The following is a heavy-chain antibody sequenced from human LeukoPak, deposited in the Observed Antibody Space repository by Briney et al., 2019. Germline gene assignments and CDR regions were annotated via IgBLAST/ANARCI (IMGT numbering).Heavy chain of an antibody. CDR3: ARGAISPAVPAAMLDY. J-gene: IGHJ4*02. Sequence: GASVKVSCNASGGTFSSYAISWVRQAPGQGLEWMGGIIPIFGTANYAQKFQGRVTITADKSTSTAYMELSSLRSEDTAVYYCARGAISPAVPAAMLDYWGQGTLVTVSS. CDR1: GGTFSSYA. CDR2: IIPIFGTA. D-gene: IGHD2-2*01. V-gene: IGHV1-69*06.